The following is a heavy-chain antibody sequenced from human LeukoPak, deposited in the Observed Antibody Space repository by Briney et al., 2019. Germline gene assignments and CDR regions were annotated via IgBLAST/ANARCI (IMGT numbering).Heavy chain of an antibody. CDR2: ISSIGSGGNT. Sequence: GGSLRLSCVASGVTLSNYAMSWARQAPGKGLEWVSGISSIGSGGNTYYADSVKGRFTISGDSSRNTLFLHMNTLRAEDTAIYYCAKDRTVGASYWYFDLWGRGTLVTVSS. CDR1: GVTLSNYA. CDR3: AKDRTVGASYWYFDL. D-gene: IGHD1-26*01. J-gene: IGHJ2*01. V-gene: IGHV3-23*01.